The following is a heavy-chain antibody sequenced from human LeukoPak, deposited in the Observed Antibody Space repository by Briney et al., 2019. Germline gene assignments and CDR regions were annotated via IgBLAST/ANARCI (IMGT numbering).Heavy chain of an antibody. CDR2: INPDGSQT. V-gene: IGHV3-7*01. CDR3: ARDLGYGALDP. Sequence: GGSLRLSCAASGFTFTTYWMNWVRQAPGKGPEWVALINPDGSQTIYVDSVKGRFTISRDDAENSLYLQMNTLRAEDTAVYYCARDLGYGALDPWGQGTLVTVSS. CDR1: GFTFTTYW. D-gene: IGHD4-17*01. J-gene: IGHJ5*02.